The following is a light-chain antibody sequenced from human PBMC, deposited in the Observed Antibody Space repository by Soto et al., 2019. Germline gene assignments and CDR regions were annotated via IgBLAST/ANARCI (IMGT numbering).Light chain of an antibody. Sequence: QSVLTQSPSVSAAPGQSVTISCSGSSSNIGYNYVSWYQQLPGTAPKLLIYDNNKRPSGIPDRFSGSKSGTSGTLDITSLQTGDEDDYYCATWDGSLPGEVFGGGTKVTVL. CDR3: ATWDGSLPGEV. J-gene: IGLJ2*01. CDR2: DNN. V-gene: IGLV1-51*01. CDR1: SSNIGYNY.